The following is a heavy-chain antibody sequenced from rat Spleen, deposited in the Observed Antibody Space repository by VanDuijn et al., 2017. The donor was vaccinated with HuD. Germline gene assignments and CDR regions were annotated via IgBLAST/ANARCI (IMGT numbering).Heavy chain of an antibody. V-gene: IGHV2-13*01. Sequence: QVQLKESGPGLVQPSQTLSLTCTVSGFSLSHYGVIWVRQPPGEGLEWMGVIWGNGDTNYNSVLKSRLSISRDTSKSQVFLKMNSLQTEDTAIYFCTSPFRWFAYWGQGTLVTVSS. CDR3: TSPFRWFAY. CDR2: IWGNGDT. CDR1: GFSLSHYG. J-gene: IGHJ3*01.